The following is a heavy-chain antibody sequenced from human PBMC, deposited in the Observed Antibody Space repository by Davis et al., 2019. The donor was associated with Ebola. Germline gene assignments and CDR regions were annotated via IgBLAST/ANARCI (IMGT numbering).Heavy chain of an antibody. CDR1: GFTFSNYW. Sequence: GESLKISCAASGFTFSNYWMHWVRQAPGKGLEWVGRIKSKTDGGTTDYAAPVKGRFTISRDDSKNTSYLQMNSLKTEDTAVYYCSGSYRGFDYWGQGTLVTVSS. CDR3: SGSYRGFDY. J-gene: IGHJ4*02. D-gene: IGHD1-26*01. CDR2: IKSKTDGGTT. V-gene: IGHV3-15*01.